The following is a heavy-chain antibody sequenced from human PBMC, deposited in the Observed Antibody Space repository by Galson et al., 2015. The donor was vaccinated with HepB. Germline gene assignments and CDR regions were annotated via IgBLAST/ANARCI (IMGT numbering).Heavy chain of an antibody. D-gene: IGHD3-3*01. CDR3: ARDARHRPILFDP. Sequence: SLRLSCADSQLVLGDYWMSWVRQAPGKGLGWVACINQDGSEKNYVDSVKGRFTISRDNARNSLFLQMNTLRVEDTAVYYCARDARHRPILFDPWGQGTLVTVSS. J-gene: IGHJ5*02. CDR1: QLVLGDYW. V-gene: IGHV3-7*03. CDR2: INQDGSEK.